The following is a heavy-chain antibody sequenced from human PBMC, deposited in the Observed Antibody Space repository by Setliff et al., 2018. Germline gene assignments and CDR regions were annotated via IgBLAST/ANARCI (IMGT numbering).Heavy chain of an antibody. V-gene: IGHV1-18*04. CDR2: ISPYNDNT. CDR1: GYMFKRYG. CDR3: SKLVRYCTTTACQGASGAEF. J-gene: IGHJ4*02. D-gene: IGHD2-8*01. Sequence: ASVKVSCKASGYMFKRYGINWMRQAPGQGFEWMGWISPYNDNTKSAQKFQDRITMTTDTTTSTAYLELRSLTSDDTAVYYCSKLVRYCTTTACQGASGAEFWGQGTLVTVSS.